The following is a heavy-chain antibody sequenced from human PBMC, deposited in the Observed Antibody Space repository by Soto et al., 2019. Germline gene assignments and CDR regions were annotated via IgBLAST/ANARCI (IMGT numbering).Heavy chain of an antibody. CDR1: GFTFSSYG. CDR2: ISYDGSLK. V-gene: IGHV3-30*03. J-gene: IGHJ6*02. CDR3: ARGIMRGYFDWLGYGMDV. Sequence: QVQLVESGGGVVQPGRSLRLSCAASGFTFSSYGMHWVRQAPGKGLEWVAVISYDGSLKYYVDSVKGRFTISRDNSKNTLYLQMNSLRAGDTAVYYCARGIMRGYFDWLGYGMDVWGQGTTVTVSS. D-gene: IGHD3-9*01.